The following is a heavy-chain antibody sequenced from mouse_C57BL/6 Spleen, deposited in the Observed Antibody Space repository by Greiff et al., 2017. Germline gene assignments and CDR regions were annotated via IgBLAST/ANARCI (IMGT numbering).Heavy chain of an antibody. CDR1: GFTFSDYG. J-gene: IGHJ4*01. Sequence: EVKVEESGGGLVKPGGSLKLSCAASGFTFSDYGMHWVRQAPEKGLEWVAYISSGSSTIYYADTVKGRFTISRDNAKNTLFLQMTSLRSEDTAMYYCARASPNWEGYYYAMDYWGQGTSVTVSS. V-gene: IGHV5-17*01. D-gene: IGHD4-1*01. CDR2: ISSGSSTI. CDR3: ARASPNWEGYYYAMDY.